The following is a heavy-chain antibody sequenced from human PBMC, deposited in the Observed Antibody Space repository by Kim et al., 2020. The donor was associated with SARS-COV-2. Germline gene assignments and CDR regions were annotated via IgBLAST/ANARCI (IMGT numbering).Heavy chain of an antibody. CDR3: ARGGIAAAGY. Sequence: SETLSLTCAVYGGSFSGYYWSWIRQPPGKGLEWIGEINHSGSTNYNPSLKSRVTISVDTSKNQFSLKLSSVTAADTAVYYCARGGIAAAGYWGQGTLVTV. D-gene: IGHD6-13*01. J-gene: IGHJ4*02. CDR2: INHSGST. CDR1: GGSFSGYY. V-gene: IGHV4-34*01.